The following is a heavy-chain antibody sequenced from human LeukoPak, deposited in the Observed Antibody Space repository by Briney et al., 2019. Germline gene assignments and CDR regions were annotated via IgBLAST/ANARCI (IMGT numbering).Heavy chain of an antibody. CDR1: GGSVSSYY. V-gene: IGHV4-34*01. J-gene: IGHJ6*03. CDR2: INHSGST. Sequence: SETLSLTCTVSGGSVSSYYWSWIRQPPGKGLEWSGEINHSGSTNYNPSLKSRVTISVDTSKNQCSLKLSSVTAADTAVYYCARGRGRKRYSYGFMGMDVWGKGTTVTVSS. D-gene: IGHD5-18*01. CDR3: ARGRGRKRYSYGFMGMDV.